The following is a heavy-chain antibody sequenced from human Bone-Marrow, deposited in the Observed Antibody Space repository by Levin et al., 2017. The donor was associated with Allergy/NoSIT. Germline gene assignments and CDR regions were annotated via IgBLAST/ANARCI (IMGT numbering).Heavy chain of an antibody. CDR3: ARCGATVTKFFDL. CDR1: GYTFSIFG. Sequence: GESLKISCKASGYTFSIFGVSWVRQAPGQGLELMGWISANNGNPNYAEKFQGRVTMTTDTSTSTAYMELRSLRSDDTAVYYCARCGATVTKFFDLWGQGTLLTVSS. D-gene: IGHD4-17*01. CDR2: ISANNGNP. J-gene: IGHJ4*02. V-gene: IGHV1-18*01.